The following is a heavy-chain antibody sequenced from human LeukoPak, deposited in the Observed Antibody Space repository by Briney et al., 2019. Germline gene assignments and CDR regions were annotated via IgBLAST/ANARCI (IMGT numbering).Heavy chain of an antibody. Sequence: PGRSLRLSCAASGFTFSSYGMHWVRQAPGKGLEGVAVIWYDGSNKYYAHTLKGRFTISRDNSKNTLYLQMNSLRAEDTAVYYCAKAIGGDYGYFDLWGRGTLVTVSS. CDR2: IWYDGSNK. D-gene: IGHD4-17*01. J-gene: IGHJ2*01. V-gene: IGHV3-33*06. CDR1: GFTFSSYG. CDR3: AKAIGGDYGYFDL.